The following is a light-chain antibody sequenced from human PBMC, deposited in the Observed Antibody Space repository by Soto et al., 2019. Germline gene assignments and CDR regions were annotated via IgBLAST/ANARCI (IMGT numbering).Light chain of an antibody. J-gene: IGKJ4*01. CDR3: QQFNNWPLT. CDR1: QSVRNN. Sequence: EIVMTQSPATLSVSPGERATLSCRASQSVRNNLAWYQQRPGQAPRLLIYGASARATGIPARFSGSGSGIELTLTISSLQSEDFALYYCQQFNNWPLTFGGGTKVEIK. CDR2: GAS. V-gene: IGKV3-15*01.